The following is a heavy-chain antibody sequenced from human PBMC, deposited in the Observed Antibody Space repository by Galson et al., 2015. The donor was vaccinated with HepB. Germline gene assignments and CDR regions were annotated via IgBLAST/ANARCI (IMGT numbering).Heavy chain of an antibody. CDR3: ARDDSSIAARSFDC. D-gene: IGHD6-6*01. J-gene: IGHJ4*02. Sequence: LRLSCAASGFTFSSYNMNWVRQAPGKGLEWVSSISSRSVYIHYADSVKGRFTISRDNAKNSLYLQMNSLRAEDTAVYYCARDDSSIAARSFDCWGQGTLVTVSS. CDR1: GFTFSSYN. V-gene: IGHV3-21*01. CDR2: ISSRSVYI.